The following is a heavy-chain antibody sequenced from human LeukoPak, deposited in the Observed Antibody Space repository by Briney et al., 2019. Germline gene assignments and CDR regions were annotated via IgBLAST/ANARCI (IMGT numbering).Heavy chain of an antibody. CDR2: ISAYNGNT. CDR3: ARDTKGRYCSSTSCPEWDY. D-gene: IGHD2-2*01. Sequence: EASVKVSCTASGYTFTIYGISWVRQAPGQGLEWMGWISAYNGNTNYAQKLQGRVTMTTDTSTSTAYMELRSLRSDDTAVYYCARDTKGRYCSSTSCPEWDYWGQGTLVTVSS. J-gene: IGHJ4*02. V-gene: IGHV1-18*01. CDR1: GYTFTIYG.